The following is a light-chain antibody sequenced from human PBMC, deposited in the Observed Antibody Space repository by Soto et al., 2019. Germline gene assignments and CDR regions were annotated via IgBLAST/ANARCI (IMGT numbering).Light chain of an antibody. V-gene: IGKV1-5*01. CDR2: GAS. CDR3: QQYASYST. CDR1: QTISTW. J-gene: IGKJ5*01. Sequence: IRMTQSPSTLSASIGDRVTITCRASQTISTWLAWYQQKPGKAPNLLMYGASTLRSGVPSRFSGSGSGTEFALTISSLQPDDFATYFCQQYASYSTFGQGTRLEF.